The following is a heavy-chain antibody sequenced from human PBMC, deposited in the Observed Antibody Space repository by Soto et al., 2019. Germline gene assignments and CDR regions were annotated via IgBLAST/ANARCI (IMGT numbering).Heavy chain of an antibody. CDR3: ALYNMVRGVMIPQHLY. D-gene: IGHD3-10*01. Sequence: SVKVSCKASGGTFSSYAISWVRQAPGQGPEWMGGIIPIFGTANYAQKFQGRVTITADKSTSTAYMELSSLRSEDTAVYYCALYNMVRGVMIPQHLYRGQGPLVTVSS. J-gene: IGHJ4*02. CDR2: IIPIFGTA. CDR1: GGTFSSYA. V-gene: IGHV1-69*06.